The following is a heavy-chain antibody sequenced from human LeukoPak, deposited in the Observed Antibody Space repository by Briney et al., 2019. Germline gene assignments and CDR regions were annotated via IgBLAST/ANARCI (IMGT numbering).Heavy chain of an antibody. CDR3: ARDLSEYGSGTSTGRYFDY. V-gene: IGHV3-23*01. CDR2: ISVSGTNT. Sequence: GGSLRLSCAASGFTFSSYAMSWVRQAPGKGLEWVSGISVSGTNTYYADSVKGRFTISRDNSKNTLYLQMNSLRAEDTAVYYCARDLSEYGSGTSTGRYFDYWGQGTLVPVSS. CDR1: GFTFSSYA. D-gene: IGHD3-10*01. J-gene: IGHJ4*02.